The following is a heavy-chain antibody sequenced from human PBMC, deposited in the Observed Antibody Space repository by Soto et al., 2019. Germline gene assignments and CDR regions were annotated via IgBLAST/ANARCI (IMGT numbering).Heavy chain of an antibody. CDR1: GYTFTSHG. CDR2: ISTYNGKT. D-gene: IGHD3-16*02. Sequence: QVQLVQSGGEVKKPGASVKVSCKASGYTFTSHGFSWVRQAPGQGLEWMGWISTYNGKTDYAQKFQGRVTMTADTRTNTGYMELRSPRSDDTAVYYCARLLTEGVTYREDAFDIWGQGTKVTVSS. V-gene: IGHV1-18*01. CDR3: ARLLTEGVTYREDAFDI. J-gene: IGHJ3*02.